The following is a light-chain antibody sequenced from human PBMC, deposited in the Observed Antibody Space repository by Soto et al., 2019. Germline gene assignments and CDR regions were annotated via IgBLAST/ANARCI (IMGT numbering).Light chain of an antibody. J-gene: IGKJ4*01. CDR3: HQYYKWPLT. CDR2: DAS. Sequence: EIVMTQSPATLSVSPGERVTLSCRASQSAISNLAWYQQKPGQTPRLLIYDASTRATDIPARFSGSGSETDFTLTISSLLSEDFAVYYCHQYYKWPLTFGGGTKVEIQ. CDR1: QSAISN. V-gene: IGKV3-15*01.